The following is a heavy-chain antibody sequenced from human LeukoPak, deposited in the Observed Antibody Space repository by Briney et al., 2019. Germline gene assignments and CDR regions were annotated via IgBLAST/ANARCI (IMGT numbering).Heavy chain of an antibody. V-gene: IGHV3-43*01. D-gene: IGHD3-9*01. Sequence: GGSLRLSCAASGSTFDDYTMHWVRQAPGKGLEWVSLISWDGGSTYYADSVKGRFTISRDNSKNSLYLQMNSLRTEDTALYYCAKPRYYDILTGYYDYWGQGTLVTVSS. CDR1: GSTFDDYT. CDR2: ISWDGGST. J-gene: IGHJ4*02. CDR3: AKPRYYDILTGYYDY.